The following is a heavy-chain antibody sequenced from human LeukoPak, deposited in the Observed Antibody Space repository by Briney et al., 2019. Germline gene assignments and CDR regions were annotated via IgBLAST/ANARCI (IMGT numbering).Heavy chain of an antibody. D-gene: IGHD3-10*01. CDR1: GYSFTSYW. Sequence: GESLKISCKGSGYSFTSYWIGWVRQMPGKGLEWMGIIYPGDSDTRYSPSFQGQVTISADKSISTAYLQWSSLEASDTAMYYCARSYYYGSGSYVLFDPWGQGTLVTVSS. CDR2: IYPGDSDT. CDR3: ARSYYYGSGSYVLFDP. J-gene: IGHJ5*02. V-gene: IGHV5-51*01.